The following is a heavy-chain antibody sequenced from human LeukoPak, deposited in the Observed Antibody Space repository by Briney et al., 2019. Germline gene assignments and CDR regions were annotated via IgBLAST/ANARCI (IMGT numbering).Heavy chain of an antibody. CDR2: INHSGST. CDR3: ARLSRIGSGYYCDY. V-gene: IGHV4-34*01. J-gene: IGHJ4*02. CDR1: GGSFSGYY. Sequence: SETLSLTCAVYGGSFSGYYWSWIRQPPGKGLEWIGEINHSGSTNYNPSLKSRVTISVDTSKNQFSPKLRSATAEDTAVYYCARLSRIGSGYYCDYWGQGTLVTVSS. D-gene: IGHD3-3*01.